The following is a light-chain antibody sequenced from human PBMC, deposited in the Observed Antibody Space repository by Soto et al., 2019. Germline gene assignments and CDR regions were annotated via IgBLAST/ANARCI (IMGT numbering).Light chain of an antibody. Sequence: QSVLTRPASVSGSPGQSITISCTGTSSDVGGYDYVSWYQQHPGKAPKLMIYEVSNRPSGVSSRFSGSKSGNTASLTISGLQAEDEADYYCTSYTSSNTVVFGGGTKVTVL. CDR1: SSDVGGYDY. CDR3: TSYTSSNTVV. CDR2: EVS. V-gene: IGLV2-14*01. J-gene: IGLJ2*01.